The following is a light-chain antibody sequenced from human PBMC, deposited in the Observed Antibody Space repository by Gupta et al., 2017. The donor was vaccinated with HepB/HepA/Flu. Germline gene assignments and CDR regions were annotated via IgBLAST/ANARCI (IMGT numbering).Light chain of an antibody. J-gene: IGKJ1*01. CDR3: QQDDSTPWT. V-gene: IGKV4-1*01. Sequence: DIVMTQSPDSLAVSLGERATINCKSSQTVLYSSNNKNYLAWYQQKPGQPPKVLIYWASTRESGVPDRFSGSGSGTDFTLTINSLQAEDVAVYYCQQDDSTPWTFGQGTKVEIK. CDR1: QTVLYSSNNKNY. CDR2: WAS.